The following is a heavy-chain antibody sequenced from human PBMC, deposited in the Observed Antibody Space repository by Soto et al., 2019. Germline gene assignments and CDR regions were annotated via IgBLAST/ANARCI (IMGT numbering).Heavy chain of an antibody. CDR1: GFAFSRHG. CDR3: AREKAAFDAFDI. CDR2: ISGDGFST. V-gene: IGHV3-64*01. J-gene: IGHJ3*02. D-gene: IGHD2-15*01. Sequence: PGGSLRLSCAASGFAFSRHGLHWGRQAPGKGLEYVSAISGDGFSTYYANSVKGRFTISRDNSKNTLYLQMGSLRTEDMGVYYCAREKAAFDAFDIWGQGTMVTVSS.